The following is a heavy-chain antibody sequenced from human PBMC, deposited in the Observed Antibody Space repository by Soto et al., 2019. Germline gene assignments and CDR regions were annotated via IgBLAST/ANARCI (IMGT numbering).Heavy chain of an antibody. D-gene: IGHD3-10*01. CDR2: IWYDGSNK. Sequence: SLILSCAASGFTFSSYGMHLVRQAPGKGLEWVAVIWYDGSNKYYADSVKGRFTISRDNSKNTLYLQMNSLRAEDTAVYYCAREDRITMVRGVILARPYYGMDVWGQGTTVTVSS. CDR3: AREDRITMVRGVILARPYYGMDV. V-gene: IGHV3-33*01. J-gene: IGHJ6*02. CDR1: GFTFSSYG.